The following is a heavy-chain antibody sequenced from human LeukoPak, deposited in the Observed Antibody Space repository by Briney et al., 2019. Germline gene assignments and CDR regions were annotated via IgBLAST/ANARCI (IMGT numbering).Heavy chain of an antibody. CDR3: ARRGSGWYYFDY. V-gene: IGHV4-39*01. CDR2: IYYSGRT. CDR1: GGSIRSSSYY. D-gene: IGHD6-19*01. Sequence: PSETLSLTCTVSGGSIRSSSYYWGWIRQPPGKGLEWIGYIYYSGRTYYNPSLKSRVTISVDTSKNQFSLKLSSVTAADTAVYYCARRGSGWYYFDYWGQGTLVTVSS. J-gene: IGHJ4*02.